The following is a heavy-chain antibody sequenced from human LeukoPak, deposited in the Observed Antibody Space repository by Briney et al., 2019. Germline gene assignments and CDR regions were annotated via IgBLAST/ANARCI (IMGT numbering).Heavy chain of an antibody. J-gene: IGHJ4*02. V-gene: IGHV3-23*01. CDR2: ISESGSGT. CDR3: AKTRSWLNELDY. CDR1: GLTFSRYA. D-gene: IGHD6-13*01. Sequence: GGSLRLSCAVSGLTFSRYAMSWVRQAPGKGLEWVSAISESGSGTYYADSVKGRFTISRDNSKDTLSLQMNSLRAEDTAVYYCAKTRSWLNELDYWGQGTLVTVSS.